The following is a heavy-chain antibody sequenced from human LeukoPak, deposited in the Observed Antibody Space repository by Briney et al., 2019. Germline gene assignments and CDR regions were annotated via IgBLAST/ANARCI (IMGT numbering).Heavy chain of an antibody. V-gene: IGHV3-53*01. CDR1: GFTVRSNS. CDR3: ARGAKSCYVDY. CDR2: IYSGDNT. Sequence: PGGSLRLSCAASGFTVRSNSMSWVRQAPGKGLEWVSIIYSGDNTFYADSVKGRFTISRDNSKNTLCLQMNSLRADDTAVYYCARGAKSCYVDYWGQGTLVTVSS. D-gene: IGHD3-3*01. J-gene: IGHJ4*02.